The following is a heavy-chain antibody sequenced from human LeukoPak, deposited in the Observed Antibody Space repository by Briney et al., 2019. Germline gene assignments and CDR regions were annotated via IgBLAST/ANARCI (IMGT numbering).Heavy chain of an antibody. J-gene: IGHJ6*02. CDR1: GFTVSSNY. D-gene: IGHD6-19*01. CDR3: ARASGYSSGWSPSSGYYYYGMDV. Sequence: PGGSLRLSCAASGFTVSSNYMSWVRQAPGKGLEWISVIYSGGSTYYADSVKGRFTISRDNSKNTLYLQMNSLRAEDTAVCYCARASGYSSGWSPSSGYYYYGMDVWGQGTTVTVSS. V-gene: IGHV3-53*01. CDR2: IYSGGST.